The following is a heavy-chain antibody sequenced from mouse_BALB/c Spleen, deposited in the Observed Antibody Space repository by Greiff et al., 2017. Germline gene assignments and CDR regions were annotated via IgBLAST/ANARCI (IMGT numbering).Heavy chain of an antibody. CDR2: ISSGGSYT. CDR3: ARDLSHGNYFFAY. J-gene: IGHJ3*01. D-gene: IGHD2-1*01. Sequence: EVKLVESGGGLVKPGGSLKLSCAASGFTFSSYAMSWVRQSPEKRLEWVAEISSGGSYTYYPDTVTGRFTISRDNAKNTLYLEMSSLRSEDTAMYYCARDLSHGNYFFAYWGQGTLVTVSA. V-gene: IGHV5-9-4*01. CDR1: GFTFSSYA.